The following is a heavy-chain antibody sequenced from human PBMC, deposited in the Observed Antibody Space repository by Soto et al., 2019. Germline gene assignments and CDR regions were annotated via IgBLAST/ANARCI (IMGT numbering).Heavy chain of an antibody. CDR1: GFTFSSYA. V-gene: IGHV3-23*01. J-gene: IGHJ4*02. D-gene: IGHD3-10*01. CDR2: ITGSGGST. Sequence: EVQLLESGGGLVQPGGSRRLSCAASGFTFSSYAMGWVRQAPGKGLEWVSGITGSGGSTYHADSVKGRFTISRDNSKNTLYMQMSSLRAEDTAVYHCAKARDYYGAAYDYWGQGVLVTVSS. CDR3: AKARDYYGAAYDY.